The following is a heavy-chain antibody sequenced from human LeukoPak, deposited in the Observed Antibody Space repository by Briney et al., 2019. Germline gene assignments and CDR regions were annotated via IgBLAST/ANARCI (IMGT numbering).Heavy chain of an antibody. Sequence: GGSLRLSCAASGFTFSTYAMHWVRQAPGKGLEWVAVISYDGSNKYYADSVKGRFTISRDNSKSTLYLQMISLRAEDTAVYYCARDHWVTMVRGVIPLYGLDVWGQGSTVTVFS. CDR1: GFTFSTYA. D-gene: IGHD3-10*01. CDR3: ARDHWVTMVRGVIPLYGLDV. J-gene: IGHJ6*02. CDR2: ISYDGSNK. V-gene: IGHV3-30-3*01.